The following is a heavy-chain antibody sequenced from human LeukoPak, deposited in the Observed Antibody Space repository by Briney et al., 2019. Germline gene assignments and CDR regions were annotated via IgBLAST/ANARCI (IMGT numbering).Heavy chain of an antibody. CDR1: GYTFTNYA. Sequence: GASVKVSCKTSGYTFTNYAINWVRQAPGQGLEWVGWINPKTGNPTYAQSFTGRFVFSLDTSISTAYLQISSLKAEDTAIYYCARDDGVYSYYYYMEVWGNGTTVTVSS. J-gene: IGHJ6*03. D-gene: IGHD4-17*01. CDR2: INPKTGNP. V-gene: IGHV7-4-1*02. CDR3: ARDDGVYSYYYYMEV.